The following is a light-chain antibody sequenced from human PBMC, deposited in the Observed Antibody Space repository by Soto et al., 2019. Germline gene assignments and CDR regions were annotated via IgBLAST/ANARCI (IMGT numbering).Light chain of an antibody. Sequence: HSVLTQPASVSGSPLRSITISCTGTSSDVGGYNYVSWYQQHPGKAPKLMIYDVSNRPSGVSNRFSGSKSGNTASLTISGLQAEDEADYYCSSYTISSTPHYDFGTVTK. J-gene: IGLJ1*01. CDR3: SSYTISSTPHYD. CDR2: DVS. CDR1: SSDVGGYNY. V-gene: IGLV2-14*01.